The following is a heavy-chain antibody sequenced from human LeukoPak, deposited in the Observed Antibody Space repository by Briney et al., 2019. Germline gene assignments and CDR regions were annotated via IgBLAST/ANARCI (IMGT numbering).Heavy chain of an antibody. J-gene: IGHJ4*02. V-gene: IGHV1-3*01. CDR3: ARKTVATVLEY. CDR2: INARNGNT. D-gene: IGHD5-12*01. CDR1: GYTFTSYA. Sequence: ASVKVSCKASGYTFTSYAMHWVRQAPGQRLEWMGWINARNGNTKYSQKFQGRVTITRDTSASTAYMELSSLRSEDTAVYCCARKTVATVLEYWGQGTLVTVSS.